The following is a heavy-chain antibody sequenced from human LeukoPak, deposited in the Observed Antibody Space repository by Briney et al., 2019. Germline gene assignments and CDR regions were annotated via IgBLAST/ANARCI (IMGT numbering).Heavy chain of an antibody. CDR2: ISAYNGNT. D-gene: IGHD6-6*01. Sequence: GASVKVSGKASGYTFTSYGISWVRQAPGQGLEWMGWISAYNGNTNYAQKLQGRVTMTTDTSTSTAYMELRSLRSDDTAVYYCARDTPSSIAALTIFDYWGQGTLVTVSS. CDR3: ARDTPSSIAALTIFDY. CDR1: GYTFTSYG. V-gene: IGHV1-18*01. J-gene: IGHJ4*02.